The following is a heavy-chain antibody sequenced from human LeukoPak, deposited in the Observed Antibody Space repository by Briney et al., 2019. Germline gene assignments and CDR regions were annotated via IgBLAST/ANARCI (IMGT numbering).Heavy chain of an antibody. CDR3: ARGGGYYDSSGYYWVDY. D-gene: IGHD3-22*01. CDR2: ISYDGSNK. CDR1: GFTFRSYA. J-gene: IGHJ4*02. Sequence: GGALRLSCAASGFTFRSYAMHWVRQAPGKGLGWVAVISYDGSNKYYADSVKGRFTISRDNSKNTLYLQMNSLRAEDTAVYYCARGGGYYDSSGYYWVDYWGQGTLVTVSS. V-gene: IGHV3-30-3*01.